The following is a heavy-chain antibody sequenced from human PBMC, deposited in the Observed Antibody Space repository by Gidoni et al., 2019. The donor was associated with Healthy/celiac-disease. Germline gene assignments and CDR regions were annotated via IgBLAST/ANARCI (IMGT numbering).Heavy chain of an antibody. CDR2: IYYSGST. V-gene: IGHV4-39*01. CDR3: ASWYSSSWIPSGWFDP. D-gene: IGHD6-13*01. CDR1: GGSISSSSYY. Sequence: QLQLQESGPGLVKPSETLSLTCTVSGGSISSSSYYWGWIRQPPGKGLEWIGSIYYSGSTYYNPSLKSRVTISVDTSKNQFSLKLSSVTAADTAVYYCASWYSSSWIPSGWFDPWGQGTLVTVSS. J-gene: IGHJ5*02.